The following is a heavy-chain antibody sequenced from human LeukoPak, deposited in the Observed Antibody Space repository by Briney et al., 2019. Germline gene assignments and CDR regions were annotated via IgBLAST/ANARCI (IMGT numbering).Heavy chain of an antibody. CDR2: IKQDGSEK. Sequence: GGSLRLSCAASGFTFSSYWMSGVRQAPGKGLEWVANIKQDGSEKSYVDSVKGRFTISRDNAKNSLYLQMNSLRAEDTAVYYCARDSSGWLGYFDYWGQGTLVTVSS. CDR3: ARDSSGWLGYFDY. D-gene: IGHD6-19*01. V-gene: IGHV3-7*03. CDR1: GFTFSSYW. J-gene: IGHJ4*02.